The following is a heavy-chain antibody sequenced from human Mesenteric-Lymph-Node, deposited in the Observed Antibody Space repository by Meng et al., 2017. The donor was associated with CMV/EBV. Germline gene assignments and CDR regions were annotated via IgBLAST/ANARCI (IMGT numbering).Heavy chain of an antibody. Sequence: GESLKISCVASSFTVSSNYMTWVRQAPGKGLEWVSIIYSVGSTYYADSVKGRFTISRDKSKNTVYLQMNSLRVEDTAVYYCARVSRINLGAFDIWGQGTMVTVSS. J-gene: IGHJ3*02. CDR2: IYSVGST. CDR1: SFTVSSNY. V-gene: IGHV3-53*01. CDR3: ARVSRINLGAFDI. D-gene: IGHD1-14*01.